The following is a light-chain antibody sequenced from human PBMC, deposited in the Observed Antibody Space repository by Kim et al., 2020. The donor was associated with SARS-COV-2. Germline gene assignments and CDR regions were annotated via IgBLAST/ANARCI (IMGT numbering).Light chain of an antibody. J-gene: IGKJ1*01. CDR1: QSVSSSY. CDR3: QHYGSSRT. CDR2: GAF. V-gene: IGKV3-20*01. Sequence: LSTGERVTLSCRASQSVSSSYLAWYQQKPGQAPRLLIYGAFSRATGIPDRFSGSGSGTDFSLTISRLEPEDCAVYYCQHYGSSRTFGQGTKVDIK.